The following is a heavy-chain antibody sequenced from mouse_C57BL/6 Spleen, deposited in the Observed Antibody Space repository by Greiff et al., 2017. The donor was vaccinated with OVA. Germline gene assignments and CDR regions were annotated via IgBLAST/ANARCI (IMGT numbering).Heavy chain of an antibody. CDR3: ARLRDYYAMDY. V-gene: IGHV1-55*01. J-gene: IGHJ4*01. CDR1: GYTFTSYW. Sequence: QVHVKQPGAELVKPGASVKMSCKASGYTFTSYWITWVKQRPGQGLEWIGDIYPGSGSTNYNEKFKSKATLTVDTSSSTAYMQLSSLTSEDSAVYYCARLRDYYAMDYWGQGTSVTVSS. CDR2: IYPGSGST.